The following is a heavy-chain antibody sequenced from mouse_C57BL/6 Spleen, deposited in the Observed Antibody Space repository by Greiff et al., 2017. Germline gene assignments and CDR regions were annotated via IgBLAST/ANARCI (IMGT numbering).Heavy chain of an antibody. CDR3: TRETTVAFDY. J-gene: IGHJ2*01. CDR2: ISSGGDYI. V-gene: IGHV5-9-1*02. D-gene: IGHD1-1*01. CDR1: GFTFSSYA. Sequence: EVMLVESGEGLVKPGGSLKLSCAASGFTFSSYAMSWVRQTPEKRLEWVAYISSGGDYIYYADPVKGRFTISSDNARNTLYLQMSSLKSEDTARYDCTRETTVAFDYWGQGTTLTVSS.